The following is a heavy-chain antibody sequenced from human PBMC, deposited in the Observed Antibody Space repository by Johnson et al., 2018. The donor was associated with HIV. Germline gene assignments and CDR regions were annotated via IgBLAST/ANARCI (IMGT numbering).Heavy chain of an antibody. J-gene: IGHJ3*01. V-gene: IGHV3-66*03. CDR1: GFTVSSNY. CDR2: IYASGNG. D-gene: IGHD6-13*01. CDR3: ARIPMPAATTRSDAFDL. Sequence: VQLVESGGGLIQPGGSLRLSCAASGFTVSSNYMSWVRQAPGKGLEWVSVIYASGNGSDEESVRGRLTISRDTSKNTVVLQLSSLRVEDSAVYFCARIPMPAATTRSDAFDLWGQGTMVTVSS.